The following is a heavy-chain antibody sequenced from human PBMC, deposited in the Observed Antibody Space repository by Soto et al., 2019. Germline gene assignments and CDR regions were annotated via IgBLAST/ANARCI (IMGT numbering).Heavy chain of an antibody. CDR2: ISYDGSNK. CDR3: AKDLTGSGWYLDY. Sequence: PGGSLRLSCAASVFTFSSDGMHWVRQAPGKGLEWVAVISYDGSNKYYADSVKGRFTISRDNSKNTLYLQMNSLRAEDTAVYYCAKDLTGSGWYLDYWGQGTLVTVSS. D-gene: IGHD6-19*01. J-gene: IGHJ4*02. V-gene: IGHV3-30*18. CDR1: VFTFSSDG.